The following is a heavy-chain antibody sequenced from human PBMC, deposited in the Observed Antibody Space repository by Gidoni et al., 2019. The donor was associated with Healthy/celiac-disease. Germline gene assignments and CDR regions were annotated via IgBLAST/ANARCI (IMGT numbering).Heavy chain of an antibody. J-gene: IGHJ5*02. CDR3: ARRGQEGDWFDP. CDR2: IYYSGST. Sequence: QLQLQESGPGLVKPSETLSLTCTVSGGSISSSSYYWGWIRQPPGKGLEWIGSIYYSGSTYYNPSLKSRVTISVDTSKNQFSLKLSSVTAADTAVYYCARRGQEGDWFDPWGQGTLVTVSS. CDR1: GGSISSSSYY. V-gene: IGHV4-39*01. D-gene: IGHD3-10*01.